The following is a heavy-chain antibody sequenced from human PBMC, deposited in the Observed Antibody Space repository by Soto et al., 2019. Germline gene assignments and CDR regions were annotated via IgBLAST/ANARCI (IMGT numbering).Heavy chain of an antibody. Sequence: PAETLSLTCTVSGVSIGGDSLSWVRQSPGKGLDFIADIYHSGSTNYNPSLKSRVTISIDTSNNKFSLKMSSLTAADTAVYYCARAGFVQVYYAMDVWGQGTTVTVSS. J-gene: IGHJ6*02. CDR3: ARAGFVQVYYAMDV. CDR1: GVSIGGDS. D-gene: IGHD1-1*01. CDR2: IYHSGST. V-gene: IGHV4-59*01.